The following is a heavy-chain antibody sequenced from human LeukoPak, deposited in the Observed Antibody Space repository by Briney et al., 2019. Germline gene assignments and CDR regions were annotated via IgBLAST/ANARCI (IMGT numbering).Heavy chain of an antibody. CDR1: GYSISSGYY. V-gene: IGHV4-38-2*02. D-gene: IGHD2-15*01. J-gene: IGHJ5*02. CDR3: ARDIYCSGGSCHGSWFDP. Sequence: TSETLSLTCAVSGYSISSGYYWGWIRQPPGKGLEWIGSIYHSGSTYYNPSLKSRATISVDTSKNQFSLKLSSVTAADTAVYYCARDIYCSGGSCHGSWFDPWGQGTLVTVSS. CDR2: IYHSGST.